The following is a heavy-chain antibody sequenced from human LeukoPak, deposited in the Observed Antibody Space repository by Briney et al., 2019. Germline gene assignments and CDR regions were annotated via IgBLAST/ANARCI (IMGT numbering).Heavy chain of an antibody. J-gene: IGHJ3*02. CDR1: GFTFSSYA. V-gene: IGHV3-30-3*02. CDR3: AKTRGQQLFRDAFDI. CDR2: ISYDGTNK. Sequence: GRSLRLSCAASGFTFSSYAMHWVRQAPGKGLEWVAVISYDGTNKYYADSVKGRFTISRDNSKNTLYLQMNSLRAEDTAVYYCAKTRGQQLFRDAFDIWGQGTMVTVSS. D-gene: IGHD6-13*01.